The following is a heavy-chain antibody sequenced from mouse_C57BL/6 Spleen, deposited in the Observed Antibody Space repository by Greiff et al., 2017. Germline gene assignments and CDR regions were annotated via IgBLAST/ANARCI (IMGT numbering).Heavy chain of an antibody. CDR1: GFTFTDYY. J-gene: IGHJ2*01. D-gene: IGHD1-1*01. CDR2: IRNKANGYTT. Sequence: EVKLVESGGGLVQPGGSLSLSCAASGFTFTDYYMSWVRQPPGKALEWLGFIRNKANGYTTEYSASVKGRFTISRDNSQSILYLQMNALRAEDSATYYCARWDYGSNYFDYWGQGTTLTVSS. CDR3: ARWDYGSNYFDY. V-gene: IGHV7-3*01.